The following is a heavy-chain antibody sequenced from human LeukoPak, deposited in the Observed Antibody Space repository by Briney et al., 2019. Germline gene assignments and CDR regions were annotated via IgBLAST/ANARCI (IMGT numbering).Heavy chain of an antibody. Sequence: SETLSLTCSVSGGSISTTNWWTWVRQPPGEGLEWIGEVHLSGRTHYNPSLESRVTMSVDMSENHISLRLTSVTAADTAVYYCAREGGPYRPLDYSGQGTLVTVSS. CDR2: VHLSGRT. V-gene: IGHV4-4*02. J-gene: IGHJ4*02. CDR1: GGSISTTNW. CDR3: AREGGPYRPLDY.